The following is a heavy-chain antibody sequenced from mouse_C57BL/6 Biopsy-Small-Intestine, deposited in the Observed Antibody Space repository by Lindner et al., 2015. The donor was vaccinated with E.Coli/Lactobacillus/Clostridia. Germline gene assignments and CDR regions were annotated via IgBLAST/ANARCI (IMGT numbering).Heavy chain of an antibody. CDR2: INPSSGIV. D-gene: IGHD2-2*01. CDR3: ARDMVRGLSSLDY. J-gene: IGHJ4*01. V-gene: IGHV1S61*01. CDR1: GYRFTGYY. Sequence: SVKVSCKASGYRFTGYYLHWVRQAPGQGLEWMGRINPSSGIVDYAQKFQGRVTMTRDTSTSTVYMDMTSLTSADTALYYCARDMVRGLSSLDYWGQGTQVTVSS.